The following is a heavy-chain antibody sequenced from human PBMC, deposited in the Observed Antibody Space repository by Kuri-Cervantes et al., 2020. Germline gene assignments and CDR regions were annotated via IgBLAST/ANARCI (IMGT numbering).Heavy chain of an antibody. Sequence: ASVKVSCKASGYMDSTYTFTDYYIHWVRQAPGQRLEYMGWINPNTGVTKYAEKFQGRVTMTRDTSISTAYMQLSSLRSDDTAVYYCARDPRVIVVVLGARKGYWSDPWGQGTLVTVSS. CDR1: GYMDSTYTFTDYY. CDR3: ARDPRVIVVVLGARKGYWSDP. J-gene: IGHJ5*02. D-gene: IGHD2-15*01. V-gene: IGHV1-2*02. CDR2: INPNTGVT.